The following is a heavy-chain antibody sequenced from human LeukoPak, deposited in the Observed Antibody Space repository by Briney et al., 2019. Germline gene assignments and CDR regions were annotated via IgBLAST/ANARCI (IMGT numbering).Heavy chain of an antibody. D-gene: IGHD3-10*01. J-gene: IGHJ3*02. CDR3: ARERQDTIVHSGAFDI. CDR2: IASDGSHT. CDR1: GFTFSTYF. V-gene: IGHV3-30-3*01. Sequence: GALRLSCAASGFTFSTYFMHWVRQAPGKGLEWVAVIASDGSHTFYVESVKGRFTISRDNSKNTLYLQMNSLRAEDTAVYFCARERQDTIVHSGAFDIRGQGTMVTVSS.